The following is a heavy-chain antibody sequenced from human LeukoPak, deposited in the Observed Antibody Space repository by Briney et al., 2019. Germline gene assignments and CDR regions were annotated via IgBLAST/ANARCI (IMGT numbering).Heavy chain of an antibody. CDR1: GFTFSSYS. V-gene: IGHV3-21*01. J-gene: IGHJ3*02. CDR2: ISSSSSYI. CDR3: ARAGYSYGYSAFDI. D-gene: IGHD5-18*01. Sequence: GGSLRLSCAASGFTFSSYSMNWVRQAPGKGLEWVSSISSSSSYIYYADSVKGRFPISRDNAKNSLYLQMNSLRAEDTAVYYCARAGYSYGYSAFDIWGQGTMVTVSS.